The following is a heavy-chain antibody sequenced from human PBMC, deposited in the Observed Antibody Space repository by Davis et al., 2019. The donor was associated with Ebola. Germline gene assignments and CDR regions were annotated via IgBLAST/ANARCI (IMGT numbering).Heavy chain of an antibody. CDR2: VSGNGDGT. CDR3: AKPIVGTYFDGYHV. Sequence: GGSLRLSCVASKFTFTTYAITWVRQAPGKGPEWVATVSGNGDGTYYTDSVRGRFIISRDNTKNTLYLQMSSLRADDTAIYYCAKPIVGTYFDGYHVWGQGTLVSVSS. D-gene: IGHD1-26*01. J-gene: IGHJ3*01. CDR1: KFTFTTYA. V-gene: IGHV3-23*01.